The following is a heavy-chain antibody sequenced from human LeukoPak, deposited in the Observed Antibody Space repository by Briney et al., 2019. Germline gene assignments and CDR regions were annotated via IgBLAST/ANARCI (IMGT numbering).Heavy chain of an antibody. CDR2: IYHSGST. Sequence: SETLTLTCAVSGYSISSGYYWGWIRQPPGKGLEWIGRIYHSGSTYYNPSLKSRVTISVDTSKNQFSLKLSSVTAADTAVYYCARQIVVVPRVAFDIWGQGTMVTVSS. V-gene: IGHV4-38-2*01. J-gene: IGHJ3*02. CDR1: GYSISSGYY. CDR3: ARQIVVVPRVAFDI. D-gene: IGHD2-2*01.